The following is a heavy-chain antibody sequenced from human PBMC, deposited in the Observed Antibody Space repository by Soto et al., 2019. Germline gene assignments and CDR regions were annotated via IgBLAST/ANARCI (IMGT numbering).Heavy chain of an antibody. V-gene: IGHV4-34*01. J-gene: IGHJ4*02. D-gene: IGHD2-2*01. CDR3: ARVGDCSSTSCFRYLDY. CDR2: INHSGST. Sequence: SETLSLTCAVYGGSFSGYYWSWIRQPPGKGLEWIGEINHSGSTNYNPSLKSRVTISVDTSKNQFSLKLSSVTAADTAVYYCARVGDCSSTSCFRYLDYWGQGTMVTVYS. CDR1: GGSFSGYY.